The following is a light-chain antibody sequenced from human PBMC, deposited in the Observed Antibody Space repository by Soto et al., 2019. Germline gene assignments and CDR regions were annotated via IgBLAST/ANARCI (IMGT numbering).Light chain of an antibody. CDR1: SSDIDTYNY. J-gene: IGLJ1*01. Sequence: QSVLTQPASVSGSPGQSITISCTGTSSDIDTYNYVSWYQQHPGKAPKLIIHEVSNRPSGVSNRFSGSKSGNTASLTISGLQAEDEAEYYCSSYTNINTRACVFGTGTKLTVL. V-gene: IGLV2-14*01. CDR3: SSYTNINTRACV. CDR2: EVS.